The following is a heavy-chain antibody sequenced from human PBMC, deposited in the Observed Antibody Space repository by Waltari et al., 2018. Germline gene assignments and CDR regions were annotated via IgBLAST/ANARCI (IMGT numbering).Heavy chain of an antibody. Sequence: QLQLQESGPGLVKPSETLSLTCTVSGGSISSSSYYWGWIRKPPGKVLEWICRIYYIWRTYYNPSLKGRVTISVDTSKNQFSLKLSSVIAADTAVYYCARLAGYSSYFLAFDIWGQGTMVTVSS. J-gene: IGHJ3*02. CDR2: IYYIWRT. D-gene: IGHD6-19*01. CDR1: GGSISSSSYY. CDR3: ARLAGYSSYFLAFDI. V-gene: IGHV4-39*01.